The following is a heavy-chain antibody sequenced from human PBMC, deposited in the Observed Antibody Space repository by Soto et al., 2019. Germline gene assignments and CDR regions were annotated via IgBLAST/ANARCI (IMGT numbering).Heavy chain of an antibody. Sequence: GGSLRLSCAASGFTFSSYAMHWVRQAPGKGLEWVAVISYDGSNKYYADSVKGRFTISRDNSKNTLYLQMNSLRAEDTAVYYCARDRSNYFDYWGQGTLVTVSS. CDR2: ISYDGSNK. D-gene: IGHD4-4*01. CDR3: ARDRSNYFDY. CDR1: GFTFSSYA. V-gene: IGHV3-30-3*01. J-gene: IGHJ4*02.